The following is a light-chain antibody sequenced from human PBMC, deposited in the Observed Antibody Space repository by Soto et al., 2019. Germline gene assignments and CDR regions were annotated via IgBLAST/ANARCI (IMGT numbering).Light chain of an antibody. CDR1: QSISSSY. Sequence: EIVLTQSPGTLSLSPEERATLSCRASQSISSSYLAWYQQKPGQAPRLLIYGAFSRATRIPDRFSGSGSGTDFTLTINRVAPEDFAVYYCQQYVSLPITFGQGTRLEIK. CDR2: GAF. CDR3: QQYVSLPIT. V-gene: IGKV3-20*01. J-gene: IGKJ5*01.